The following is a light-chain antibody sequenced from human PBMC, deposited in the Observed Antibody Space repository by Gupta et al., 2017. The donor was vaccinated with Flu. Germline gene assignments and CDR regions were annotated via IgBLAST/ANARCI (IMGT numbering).Light chain of an antibody. J-gene: IGKJ4*01. CDR3: MQDLKTPT. Sequence: DIVMTQSPLSLPVTPGEPASISCRSSQSLLQSHGYNYLDWYLQKPGQSPQLMIYLGSNRASGVPDRFSGSGSGTDFTLKSTRGEAEDVGVYYCMQDLKTPTFGGGTKVEIK. CDR2: LGS. CDR1: QSLLQSHGYNY. V-gene: IGKV2-28*01.